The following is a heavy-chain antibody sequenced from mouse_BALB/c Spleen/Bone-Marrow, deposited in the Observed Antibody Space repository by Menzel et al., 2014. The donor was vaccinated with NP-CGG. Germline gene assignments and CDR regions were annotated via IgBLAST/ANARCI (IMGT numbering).Heavy chain of an antibody. Sequence: VQLQQSETELVMPGASVKMSCKASGYAFTDRWIHWVKQRPGQGLEWIGAIDTSDSYTNYNQKFKGKATLTVDESSSTAYIHLSSLTSEDSAVYYCARGGDDFSLDYWGQRTSVTVSS. CDR1: GYAFTDRW. CDR3: ARGGDDFSLDY. V-gene: IGHV1-69*01. CDR2: IDTSDSYT. J-gene: IGHJ4*01. D-gene: IGHD2-4*01.